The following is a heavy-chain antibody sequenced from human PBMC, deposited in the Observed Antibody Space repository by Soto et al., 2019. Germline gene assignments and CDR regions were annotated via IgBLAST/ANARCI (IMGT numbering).Heavy chain of an antibody. CDR3: ARDPLLYYDSRFNYYYGMDV. CDR1: GYTVTSYA. J-gene: IGHJ6*02. D-gene: IGHD3-22*01. V-gene: IGHV1-3*01. Sequence: ASVKVSCKASGYTVTSYAMHWVRQAPGQRLEWMGWINAGNGNTKYSQNFQGRVTITRDTSASTAYMELSSLSSEDTAVYYCARDPLLYYDSRFNYYYGMDVWGQGTTVT. CDR2: INAGNGNT.